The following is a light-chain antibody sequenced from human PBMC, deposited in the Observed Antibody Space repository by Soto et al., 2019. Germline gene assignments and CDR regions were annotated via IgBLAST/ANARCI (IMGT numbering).Light chain of an antibody. CDR3: QQYGSSPRT. CDR2: AAS. J-gene: IGKJ1*01. Sequence: EIVLTQSPGTLSLSPGERATLSCRASQSVSSSYLAWYQQKPGQAPRLLIYAASSRATGIPDRFSGSGSGTDFTLIISRLEPEDFAVYYWQQYGSSPRTFGQGTKVEIK. CDR1: QSVSSSY. V-gene: IGKV3-20*01.